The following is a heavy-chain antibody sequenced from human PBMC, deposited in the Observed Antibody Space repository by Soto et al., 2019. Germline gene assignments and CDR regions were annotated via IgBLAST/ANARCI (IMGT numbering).Heavy chain of an antibody. D-gene: IGHD5-12*01. V-gene: IGHV4-30-4*01. CDR2: IYDGGTT. CDR3: ASRIVATETFDY. Sequence: PSETLSLTCTVSGGSISSNDYCWSWIRQPPDRGLEWIGHIYDGGTTYSNPSLKSRITISVDTSKNQFSLKMNSVTAADTAVYYCASRIVATETFDYWGQGTLVTVSS. CDR1: GGSISSNDYC. J-gene: IGHJ4*02.